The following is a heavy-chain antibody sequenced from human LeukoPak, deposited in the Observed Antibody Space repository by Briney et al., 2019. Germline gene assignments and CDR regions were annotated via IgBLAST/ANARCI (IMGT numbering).Heavy chain of an antibody. CDR3: ARDRGTSGYLP. V-gene: IGHV3-48*02. CDR1: GFTFSSYS. Sequence: GSLRLSCAASGFTFSSYSMNWVRQAPGKGLEWVSYISTSSNTIHYADSVKGRFTISRDNAKNSLYLQMSSLRDEDTAVYYCARDRGTSGYLPWGQGTLVTVSS. J-gene: IGHJ5*02. D-gene: IGHD3-22*01. CDR2: ISTSSNTI.